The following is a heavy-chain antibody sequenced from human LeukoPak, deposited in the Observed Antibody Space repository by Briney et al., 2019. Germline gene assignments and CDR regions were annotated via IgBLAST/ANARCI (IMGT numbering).Heavy chain of an antibody. D-gene: IGHD3-10*01. Sequence: ASVKVSCKASGYTFTGYYMHWVRQAPGQGIEWMGRINPNSGGTNYAQKLQGRVTKTRDTPISTAYMELSRLRSDDTAVYYCARDTTMVRGVIKRARFDYWGQGTLVTVSS. CDR2: INPNSGGT. J-gene: IGHJ4*02. CDR3: ARDTTMVRGVIKRARFDY. V-gene: IGHV1-2*06. CDR1: GYTFTGYY.